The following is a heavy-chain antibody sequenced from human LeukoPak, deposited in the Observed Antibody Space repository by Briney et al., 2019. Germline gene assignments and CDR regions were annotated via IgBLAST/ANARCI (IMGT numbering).Heavy chain of an antibody. D-gene: IGHD3-16*01. CDR2: INADNGNT. CDR1: GYTFTSYA. Sequence: ASVKVSCKASGYTFTSYAMHWVRQAPGQRLEWMGWINADNGNTKYSQEFQGRVTITRDTSISTAYMELSSLRSEDTAVYYCARTNTWDAFDIWGQGTMVTVSS. CDR3: ARTNTWDAFDI. J-gene: IGHJ3*02. V-gene: IGHV1-3*03.